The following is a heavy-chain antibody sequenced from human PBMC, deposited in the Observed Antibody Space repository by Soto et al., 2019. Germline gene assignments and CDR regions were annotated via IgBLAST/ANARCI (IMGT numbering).Heavy chain of an antibody. CDR3: ARHFEEYYGMDV. D-gene: IGHD3-3*02. Sequence: PGGSLRLSCAASGFTFSSYGMHWVRQAPGKGLEWVAVIWYDGSNKYYADSVKGRFTISRDNSKNTLYLQMNSLKASDTAMYYCARHFEEYYGMDVWGQGTTVTVSS. J-gene: IGHJ6*02. V-gene: IGHV3-33*01. CDR2: IWYDGSNK. CDR1: GFTFSSYG.